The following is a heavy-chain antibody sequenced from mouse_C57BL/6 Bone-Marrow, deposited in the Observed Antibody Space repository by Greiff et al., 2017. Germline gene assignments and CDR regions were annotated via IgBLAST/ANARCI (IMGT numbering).Heavy chain of an antibody. J-gene: IGHJ4*01. CDR1: GFTFSDYG. V-gene: IGHV5-17*01. D-gene: IGHD2-5*01. Sequence: DVTLVESGGGLVKPGGSLKLSCAASGFTFSDYGMHWVRQAPEKGLEWVAYISSGSSTIYYADKVKGRFTISRDNAKNTLFLQMTSLRSEDTAMYYCARPRSNSLYYAMDYWGQGTSVTVSS. CDR2: ISSGSSTI. CDR3: ARPRSNSLYYAMDY.